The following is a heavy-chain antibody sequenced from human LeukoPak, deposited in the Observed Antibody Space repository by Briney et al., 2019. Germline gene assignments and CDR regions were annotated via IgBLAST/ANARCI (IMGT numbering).Heavy chain of an antibody. D-gene: IGHD6-19*01. J-gene: IGHJ3*02. CDR3: ATRSSRGIAVAGTEDAFDI. V-gene: IGHV1-46*01. Sequence: ASVKVSCKASGYTFTSYYMHWVRQAPGQGLEWMGIINPSGGSTSYAQKFQGRVTMTRDMSTSTVYMELSSLRSEDTAVYYCATRSSRGIAVAGTEDAFDIWGQGTMVTVSS. CDR2: INPSGGST. CDR1: GYTFTSYY.